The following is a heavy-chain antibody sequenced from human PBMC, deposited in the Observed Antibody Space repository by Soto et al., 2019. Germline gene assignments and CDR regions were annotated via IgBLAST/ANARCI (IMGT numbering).Heavy chain of an antibody. J-gene: IGHJ6*02. CDR1: GFTFTSSS. CDR2: IVVGSGNT. V-gene: IGHV1-58*01. CDR3: AAVGGTGTFNGMDV. Sequence: SVKVSCKASGFTFTSSSVQWVRQARGQRLEWIGWIVVGSGNTNYAQKFQERVTITRDMSTSTAYMELSSLRSEDTAVYYCAAVGGTGTFNGMDVWGQGTTVTVSS. D-gene: IGHD1-1*01.